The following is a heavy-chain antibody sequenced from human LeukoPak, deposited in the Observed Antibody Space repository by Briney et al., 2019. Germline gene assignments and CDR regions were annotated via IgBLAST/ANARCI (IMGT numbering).Heavy chain of an antibody. D-gene: IGHD3-10*01. J-gene: IGHJ5*02. CDR2: IYHIVNT. Sequence: SSETLSLTCAVTGASVSSGGSSWAWIRQPPGKGLEWIGYIYHIVNTFYNPSLQSRVTISVDRAKNQVSLRLTSVTAADTAVYYCARDSYGLGSNYFDPWGQGTQVTVSS. CDR1: GASVSSGGSS. V-gene: IGHV4-30-2*01. CDR3: ARDSYGLGSNYFDP.